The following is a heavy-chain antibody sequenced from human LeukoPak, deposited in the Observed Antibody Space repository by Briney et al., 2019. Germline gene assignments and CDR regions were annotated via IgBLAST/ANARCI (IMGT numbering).Heavy chain of an antibody. CDR3: AIPPLYCSSTSCRDY. V-gene: IGHV1-69*06. CDR1: GGTFSSYA. Sequence: SVKVSCKASGGTFSSYAISWVRQAPGQGLEWMGGIIPIFGTANYAQKFQGRVTITADKSASTAYMELSSLRSEDTAVYYCAIPPLYCSSTSCRDYWGQGTLVTVSS. J-gene: IGHJ4*02. D-gene: IGHD2-2*01. CDR2: IIPIFGTA.